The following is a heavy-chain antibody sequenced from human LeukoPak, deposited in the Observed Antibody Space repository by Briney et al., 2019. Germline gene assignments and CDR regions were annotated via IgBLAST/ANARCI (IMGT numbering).Heavy chain of an antibody. Sequence: GGSLRLSCAASGFTFSSYAMSWVRQAPGKGLELVSAISGSGGSTYYADSVKGRFTISRDNSKNTLYLQMNSLRAEDTAVYYCAKGDDLNYHYYYMDVWGKGTTVTISS. CDR2: ISGSGGST. J-gene: IGHJ6*03. V-gene: IGHV3-23*01. CDR1: GFTFSSYA. CDR3: AKGDDLNYHYYYMDV. D-gene: IGHD1-1*01.